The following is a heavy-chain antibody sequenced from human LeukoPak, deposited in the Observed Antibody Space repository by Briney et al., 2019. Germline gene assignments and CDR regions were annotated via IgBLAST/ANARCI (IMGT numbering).Heavy chain of an antibody. V-gene: IGHV1-46*01. J-gene: IGHJ3*02. D-gene: IGHD6-13*01. Sequence: GASVKVSCKASGYTFTSYYMHWVRQAPGQGLERMGIINPSGGSTSYAQKFQGRVTMTRDTSTSTVYMELSSLRSEDTAVYYCAIRIAGDAFDIWGQGTMVTVSS. CDR2: INPSGGST. CDR1: GYTFTSYY. CDR3: AIRIAGDAFDI.